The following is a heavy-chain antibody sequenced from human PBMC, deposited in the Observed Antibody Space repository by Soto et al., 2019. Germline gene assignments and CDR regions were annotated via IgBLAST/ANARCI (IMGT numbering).Heavy chain of an antibody. CDR1: GVTFSSYA. D-gene: IGHD3-10*01. V-gene: IGHV3-30-3*01. CDR2: ISYDGSNK. Sequence: GGSLRLSCAASGVTFSSYAMHWVRQAPGKGLEWVAVISYDGSNKYYADSVKGRFTISRDNSKNTLYLQMNSLRAEDTAVYYCARASWSYLNYYGMDVWGQGTTVTVSS. CDR3: ARASWSYLNYYGMDV. J-gene: IGHJ6*02.